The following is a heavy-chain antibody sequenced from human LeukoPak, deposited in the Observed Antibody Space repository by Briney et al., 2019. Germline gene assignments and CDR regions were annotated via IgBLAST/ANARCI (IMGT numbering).Heavy chain of an antibody. J-gene: IGHJ4*02. V-gene: IGHV3-21*01. CDR2: IRSSISYT. CDR3: ARAKDDFCDY. Sequence: PGGSLRLSCAASGYILNRYSRNEVRQAPGKRLEWVSSIRSSISYTYYADSVKGRFTISRDNAKISLYLQVKSLTAEDTAVYYCARAKDDFCDYWGQGTLVTVSS. D-gene: IGHD3/OR15-3a*01. CDR1: GYILNRYS.